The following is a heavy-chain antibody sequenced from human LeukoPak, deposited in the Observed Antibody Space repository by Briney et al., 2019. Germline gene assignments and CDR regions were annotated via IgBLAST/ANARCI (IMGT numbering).Heavy chain of an antibody. CDR3: AKGGYFDWLFTKYYLDY. CDR1: GFTFSSYA. J-gene: IGHJ4*02. D-gene: IGHD3-9*01. CDR2: ISGSGGST. Sequence: GGSLRLSCAASGFTFSSYAMNWVRQAPGKGLEWVSAISGSGGSTYYADSVKGRFTISRDNSKNTLYLQMNSLRAEDTAVYYCAKGGYFDWLFTKYYLDYWGQGTLVTVSS. V-gene: IGHV3-23*01.